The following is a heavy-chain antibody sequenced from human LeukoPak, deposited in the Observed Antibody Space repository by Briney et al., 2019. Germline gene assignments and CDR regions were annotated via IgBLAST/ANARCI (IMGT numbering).Heavy chain of an antibody. Sequence: PGGSLRLSCAASGFTVSSNYMSWVRQAPGKGLEWVSVIYSGGSTYYADSVKGRFTISRDNSKNTVDLQMNSLRAEDTAVYYCARGHAYDSSVAYWGQETLVTVCS. CDR3: ARGHAYDSSVAY. J-gene: IGHJ4*02. V-gene: IGHV3-66*01. D-gene: IGHD3-22*01. CDR1: GFTVSSNY. CDR2: IYSGGST.